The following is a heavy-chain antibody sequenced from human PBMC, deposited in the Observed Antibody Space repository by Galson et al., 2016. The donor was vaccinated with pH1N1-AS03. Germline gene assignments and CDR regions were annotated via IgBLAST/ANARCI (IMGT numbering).Heavy chain of an antibody. CDR1: GFTFNYYW. Sequence: SLRLSCAGSGFTFNYYWMTWVRQAPGKGLEWVANINQDGSGTSSVDSVKGRFTISRDNAKNSLYLQMNSLRTEDTAVYYCARGVRNRYAAQGPYYYFYMVVWGKGTAVTVSS. J-gene: IGHJ6*03. V-gene: IGHV3-7*01. CDR2: INQDGSGT. D-gene: IGHD3/OR15-3a*01. CDR3: ARGVRNRYAAQGPYYYFYMVV.